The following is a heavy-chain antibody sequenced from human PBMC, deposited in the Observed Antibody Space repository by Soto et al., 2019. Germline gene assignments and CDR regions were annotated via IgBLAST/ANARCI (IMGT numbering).Heavy chain of an antibody. CDR2: INPSGGST. V-gene: IGHV1-46*01. CDR1: GYTFTSYY. J-gene: IGHJ6*02. Sequence: ASVKVSCKASGYTFTSYYMHWVRQAPGQGLEWMGIINPSGGSTSYAQKFQGRVTMTRDTSASTVYMELSSLRSEDTAVYYCARTLGPHHMDVWGQGTTVTVSS. CDR3: ARTLGPHHMDV.